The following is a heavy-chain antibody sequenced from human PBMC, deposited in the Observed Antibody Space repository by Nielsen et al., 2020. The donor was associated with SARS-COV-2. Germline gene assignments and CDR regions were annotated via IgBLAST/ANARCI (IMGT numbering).Heavy chain of an antibody. CDR1: GYRFTRYA. CDR2: INTSTGKP. J-gene: IGHJ6*02. D-gene: IGHD3-10*01. CDR3: ARDNFGSGGTASYGMDV. Sequence: KVSCKASGYRFTRYALNWVRQAPGEGPEWMGWINTSTGKPTYAQAFTGRFVFSLDTSVSTAYLQISSLKAEDSAVYYCARDNFGSGGTASYGMDVWGQGTTVTVSS. V-gene: IGHV7-4-1*02.